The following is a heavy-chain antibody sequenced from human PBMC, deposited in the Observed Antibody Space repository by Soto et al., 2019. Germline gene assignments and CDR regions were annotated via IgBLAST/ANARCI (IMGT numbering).Heavy chain of an antibody. D-gene: IGHD6-13*01. CDR2: IYYSGST. Sequence: SETLSLTCTVSGGSISSYYWSWIRQPPGKGLEWIGYIYYSGSTNYNPSLKSRVTISVDTSKNQFSLKLSSVTAADTAVYYCARRSSSSWYTYYFDYWGQGTLVTVSS. CDR3: ARRSSSSWYTYYFDY. CDR1: GGSISSYY. J-gene: IGHJ4*02. V-gene: IGHV4-59*08.